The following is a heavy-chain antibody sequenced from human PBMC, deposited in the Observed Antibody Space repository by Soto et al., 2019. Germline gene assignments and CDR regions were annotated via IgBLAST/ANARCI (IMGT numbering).Heavy chain of an antibody. CDR1: GFSLSNARMG. CDR3: ARAAVGVVMPYYYYGMDV. Sequence: SGPTLVNPTETLTLTCTVSGFSLSNARMGVSWIRQPPGKALEWLAHIFSNDEKSYSTSLESRLTISKDTSKSQVVLTMTNMGPVDTATYYCARAAVGVVMPYYYYGMDVWGQGTTVTVSS. J-gene: IGHJ6*02. CDR2: IFSNDEK. V-gene: IGHV2-26*01. D-gene: IGHD3-3*01.